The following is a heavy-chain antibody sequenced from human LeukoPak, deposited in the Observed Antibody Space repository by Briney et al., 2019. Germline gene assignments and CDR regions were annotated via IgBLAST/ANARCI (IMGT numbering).Heavy chain of an antibody. CDR3: AKDQVEWLVGNAFDI. V-gene: IGHV3-23*01. Sequence: GGSLRLSCAASGFTLSSYAMSWVRQAPGKGLEWVSAISGSGGSTYYADSVKGRFTISRDNSKNTLYLQMNSLRAEDTAVYYCAKDQVEWLVGNAFDIWGQGTMVTVSS. CDR1: GFTLSSYA. CDR2: ISGSGGST. D-gene: IGHD6-19*01. J-gene: IGHJ3*02.